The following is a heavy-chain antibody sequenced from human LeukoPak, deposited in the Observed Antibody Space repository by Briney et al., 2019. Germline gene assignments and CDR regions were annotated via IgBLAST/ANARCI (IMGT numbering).Heavy chain of an antibody. CDR2: IDPNSGAT. D-gene: IGHD3-22*01. J-gene: IGHJ3*02. CDR3: ARSEDYYDSSGYYYPGAFDI. CDR1: GYTFTDYY. V-gene: IGHV1-2*02. Sequence: GASVKVSCKASGYTFTDYYIHLVRQAPGQGLEWMGWIDPNSGATNYAQKFQGRVTMTRDTSISTAYMELSRLRSDDTAVYYCARSEDYYDSSGYYYPGAFDIWGQGTMVTVSS.